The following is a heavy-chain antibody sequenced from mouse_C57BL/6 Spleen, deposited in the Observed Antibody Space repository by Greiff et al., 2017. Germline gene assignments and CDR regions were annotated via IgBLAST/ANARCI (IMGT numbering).Heavy chain of an antibody. CDR1: GFTFSSYA. CDR3: AREPGGFAY. Sequence: EVQRVESGGGLVKPGGSLKLSCAASGFTFSSYAMSWVRQTPDKRLEWVATISDGGSYTYYPDNVKGRFTISRDNAKNNLYLQMSQLKAEDTAMYYCAREPGGFAYWGQGTLVTVSA. CDR2: ISDGGSYT. J-gene: IGHJ3*01. V-gene: IGHV5-4*01.